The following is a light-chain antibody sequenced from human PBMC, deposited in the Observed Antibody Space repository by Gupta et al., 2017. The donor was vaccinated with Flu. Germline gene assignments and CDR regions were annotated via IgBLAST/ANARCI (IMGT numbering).Light chain of an antibody. J-gene: IGLJ3*02. V-gene: IGLV2-14*01. Sequence: QSALTQPASVSGSPGQSITISCTGTSSDVGGYNYVSWYQQHPGKAPKLMIYEVTDRPAGVANRFSGPKSSNTASLTISGLQAEDEADYFCASDTTSATWVFGGGTKLTVL. CDR1: SSDVGGYNY. CDR2: EVT. CDR3: ASDTTSATWV.